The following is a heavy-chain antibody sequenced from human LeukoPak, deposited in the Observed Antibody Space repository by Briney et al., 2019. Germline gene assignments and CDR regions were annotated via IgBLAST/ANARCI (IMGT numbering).Heavy chain of an antibody. CDR3: ARARGYSGYERGEGAFDI. J-gene: IGHJ3*02. V-gene: IGHV1-8*01. CDR1: GYTFTSYD. Sequence: ASVKVSCKASGYTFTSYDINWVRQATGQGFEWMGWMNPNSGNTGYAQKFQGRVTMTRNTSISTAYMELSSLRSEDTAVYYCARARGYSGYERGEGAFDIWGQGTMVTVSS. CDR2: MNPNSGNT. D-gene: IGHD5-12*01.